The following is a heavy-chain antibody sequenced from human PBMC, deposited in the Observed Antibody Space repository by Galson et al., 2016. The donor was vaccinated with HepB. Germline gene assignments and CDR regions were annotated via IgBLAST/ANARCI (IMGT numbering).Heavy chain of an antibody. CDR2: IKSKTDGGTT. CDR3: TTIGEVDTAMVTGWFDP. J-gene: IGHJ5*02. D-gene: IGHD5-18*01. CDR1: GFTFSNAW. Sequence: GSLRLSCAASGFTFSNAWMNWVRQAPGKGLEWVGRIKSKTDGGTTDYAAPVKGRFTISRDDSKDTLYLQMNSLKTEDTAVYYCTTIGEVDTAMVTGWFDPWGQGTLVTVSS. V-gene: IGHV3-15*07.